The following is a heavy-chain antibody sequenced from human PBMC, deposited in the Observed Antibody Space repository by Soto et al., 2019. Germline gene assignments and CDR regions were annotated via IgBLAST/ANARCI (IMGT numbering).Heavy chain of an antibody. CDR3: AKDYCSGVSCYSG. CDR1: GFTFSSYA. CDR2: ISGSGGST. J-gene: IGHJ4*02. Sequence: PGGSLRLSCAASGFTFSSYAMSWVRQAPGKGLEWVSAISGSGGSTYYAGSVKGRFTISRDNSKNTLYLQMNSLRAEDAAVYYCAKDYCSGVSCYSGWGQGTLVTVSS. V-gene: IGHV3-23*01. D-gene: IGHD2-15*01.